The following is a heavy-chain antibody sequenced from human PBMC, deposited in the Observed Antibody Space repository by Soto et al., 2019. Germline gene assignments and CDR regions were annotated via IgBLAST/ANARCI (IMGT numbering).Heavy chain of an antibody. V-gene: IGHV3-33*01. Sequence: VQLLESGGGLVQPGGSLRLSCAASGFTFSSYGMHWVRQAPGKGLEWVAVIWYDGSNKYYADSVKGRFTISRDNSKNTLYLQMNSLRAEDTAVYYCARDPRVYCSGGSCYPDYWGQGTLVTVSS. CDR3: ARDPRVYCSGGSCYPDY. CDR2: IWYDGSNK. D-gene: IGHD2-15*01. J-gene: IGHJ4*02. CDR1: GFTFSSYG.